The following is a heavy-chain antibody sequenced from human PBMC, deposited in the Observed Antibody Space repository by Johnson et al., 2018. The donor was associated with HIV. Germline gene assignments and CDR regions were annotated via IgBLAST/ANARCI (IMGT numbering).Heavy chain of an antibody. J-gene: IGHJ3*02. V-gene: IGHV3-9*01. D-gene: IGHD3-16*01. Sequence: VQLVESGGGLVQPGRSLRLSCAASGFTFDDYAMHWVRQAPGKGLEWVSGIRWNSGIIGYADSVKGRLPISRDSSKNTLFLQMTSLRVEDTAMYYCMKGWRLLWPTGDGAFDIWGQGTMVTVSS. CDR1: GFTFDDYA. CDR3: MKGWRLLWPTGDGAFDI. CDR2: IRWNSGII.